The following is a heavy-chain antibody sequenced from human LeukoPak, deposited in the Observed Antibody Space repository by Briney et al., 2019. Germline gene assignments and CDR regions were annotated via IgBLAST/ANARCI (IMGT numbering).Heavy chain of an antibody. V-gene: IGHV4-34*01. J-gene: IGHJ3*02. Sequence: SETLSLTCAVYGGSFSGYYWSWIRQPPGKGLEWIGEINHSGSTNYNPSLKSRVTISVDTSKNQFSLKLSSMTAADTAVYYCARAYYSSPDAFDIWGQGTMVTVSS. D-gene: IGHD6-13*01. CDR1: GGSFSGYY. CDR3: ARAYYSSPDAFDI. CDR2: INHSGST.